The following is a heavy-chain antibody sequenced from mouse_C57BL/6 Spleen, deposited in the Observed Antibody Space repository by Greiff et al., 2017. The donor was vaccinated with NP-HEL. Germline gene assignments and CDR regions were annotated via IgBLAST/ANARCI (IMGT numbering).Heavy chain of an antibody. CDR3: ASIDGYAMDY. J-gene: IGHJ4*01. CDR2: IDPSDSET. Sequence: QVQLKQPGAELVRPGSSVKLSCKASGYTFTSYWMHWVKQRPIQGLEWIGNIDPSDSETHYNQKFKDKATLTVDKSSSTAYMQLSSLTSEDSAVYYCASIDGYAMDYWGQGTSVTVSS. CDR1: GYTFTSYW. D-gene: IGHD2-3*01. V-gene: IGHV1-52*01.